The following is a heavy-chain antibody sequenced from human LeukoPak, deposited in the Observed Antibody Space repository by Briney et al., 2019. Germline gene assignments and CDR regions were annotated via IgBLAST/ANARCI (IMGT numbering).Heavy chain of an antibody. CDR2: VRSYNGNT. Sequence: ASVKVCYTASGYTISRYGISWVRQAPGQGIEWIAWVRSYNGNTDYAQNLRGRVTMTTDTSTSKAYMELRSLRSDDTAVYYCARDSVDGSGTYYNDSPDYWGQGTLVTVSS. J-gene: IGHJ4*02. D-gene: IGHD3-10*01. V-gene: IGHV1-18*01. CDR1: GYTISRYG. CDR3: ARDSVDGSGTYYNDSPDY.